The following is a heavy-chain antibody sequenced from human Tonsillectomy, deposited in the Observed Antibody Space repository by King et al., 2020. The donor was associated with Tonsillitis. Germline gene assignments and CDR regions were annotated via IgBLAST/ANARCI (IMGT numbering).Heavy chain of an antibody. CDR3: ATRGMVRGVTTNYYYMDV. CDR1: GYTLTELS. J-gene: IGHJ6*03. CDR2: FDPEDGET. D-gene: IGHD3-10*01. Sequence: QLVQSGAEVKKPGASVKVSCKVSGYTLTELSMHWVRQAPGKGLEWMGGFDPEDGETIYAQKFQGRVTMTEDTSTDTAHMALSSLRSEDTAVYYCATRGMVRGVTTNYYYMDVWGKGTTVTVSS. V-gene: IGHV1-24*01.